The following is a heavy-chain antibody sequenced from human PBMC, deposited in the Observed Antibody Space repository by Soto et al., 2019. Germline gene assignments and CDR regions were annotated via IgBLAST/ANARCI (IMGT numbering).Heavy chain of an antibody. V-gene: IGHV4-34*01. CDR1: GGSFSGYY. J-gene: IGHJ5*02. CDR2: INHSGST. Sequence: PSETLSLTCAVYGGSFSGYYWSWIRQPPGKGLEWIGEINHSGSTNYNPSLKSRVTISVDTSKNQFSLKLSSVTAADMAVYYCSRGGRSSITIVGVANGNNWYDPWGQGTLVTVSS. CDR3: SRGGRSSITIVGVANGNNWYDP. D-gene: IGHD3-3*01.